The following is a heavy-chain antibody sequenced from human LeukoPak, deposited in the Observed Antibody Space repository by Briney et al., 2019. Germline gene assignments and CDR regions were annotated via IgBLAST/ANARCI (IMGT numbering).Heavy chain of an antibody. D-gene: IGHD3-3*01. CDR2: IYTSGRT. CDR1: GGSISSYY. Sequence: PSETLSLTCTVSGGSISSYYWSWIRQPAGKGLEWGGRIYTSGRTNYNPSLKSRVTMSVDTSKNQFSLKLSSVTAADTAVYYCARVFHRITFFGDQPNYYMDVWGKGTTVTVSS. CDR3: ARVFHRITFFGDQPNYYMDV. V-gene: IGHV4-4*07. J-gene: IGHJ6*03.